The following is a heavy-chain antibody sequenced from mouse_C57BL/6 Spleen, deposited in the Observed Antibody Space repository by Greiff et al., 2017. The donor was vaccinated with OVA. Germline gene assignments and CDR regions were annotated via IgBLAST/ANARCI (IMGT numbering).Heavy chain of an antibody. CDR2: IDPSDSYT. CDR3: ARRGSSYDAWCAY. V-gene: IGHV1-50*01. Sequence: QVQLQQPGAELVKPGASVKLSCKASGYTFTSYWMQWVKQRPGQGLEWIGEIDPSDSYTNYNQKFKGKATLTVDTSSSTAYMQLSSLTSEDSAVYYWARRGSSYDAWCAYWGQGTLVTVSA. D-gene: IGHD1-1*01. CDR1: GYTFTSYW. J-gene: IGHJ3*01.